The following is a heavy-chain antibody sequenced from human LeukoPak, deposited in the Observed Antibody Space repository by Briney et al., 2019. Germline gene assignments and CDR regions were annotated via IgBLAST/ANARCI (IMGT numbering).Heavy chain of an antibody. Sequence: ASVKVSCRASGFTFTSSAVQWVRQARGQRLEWIGWIVVGSGNTNYAQKFQERVTITRDMSTSTAYMELSSLRSEDTAVYYCAADLYKDIVVVPAAIWGQGTMVTVSS. CDR1: GFTFTSSA. CDR2: IVVGSGNT. V-gene: IGHV1-58*01. D-gene: IGHD2-2*01. CDR3: AADLYKDIVVVPAAI. J-gene: IGHJ3*02.